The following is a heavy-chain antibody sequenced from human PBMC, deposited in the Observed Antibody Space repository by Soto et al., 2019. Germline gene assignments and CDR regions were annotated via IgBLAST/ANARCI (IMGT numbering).Heavy chain of an antibody. D-gene: IGHD6-19*01. CDR1: GDSISSGSY. V-gene: IGHV4-38-2*02. CDR3: ARVHVMVVAGSTFDY. Sequence: PSLTCTVSGDSISSGSYWGWIRQPPGEGPEWIASIYHGGTTFYNPSLKSRISISVDTSKNQFSLRLTSVTAADTATYYCARVHVMVVAGSTFDYWGPGTLVTVYS. J-gene: IGHJ4*03. CDR2: IYHGGTT.